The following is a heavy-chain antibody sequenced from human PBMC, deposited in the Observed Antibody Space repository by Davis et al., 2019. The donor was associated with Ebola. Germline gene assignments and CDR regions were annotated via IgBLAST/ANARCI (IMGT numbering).Heavy chain of an antibody. V-gene: IGHV5-51*01. J-gene: IGHJ4*02. CDR1: GDNFANPW. D-gene: IGHD3-16*02. Sequence: GESLKISCRGSGDNFANPWIGWVRQMPGKGLDWMGLFLLANSDTRYSPSFQGQVTISADKSISTAYLQWSSLKASDTAMYYCARQAGGYDYIWGSYRTLDYWGQGTLVTVSS. CDR3: ARQAGGYDYIWGSYRTLDY. CDR2: FLLANSDT.